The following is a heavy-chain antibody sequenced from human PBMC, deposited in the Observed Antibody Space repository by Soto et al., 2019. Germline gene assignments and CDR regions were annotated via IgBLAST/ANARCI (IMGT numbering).Heavy chain of an antibody. CDR1: GYTFTSYG. CDR3: ARVGLRCSSTSCYLSDMYGMDV. V-gene: IGHV1-18*01. D-gene: IGHD2-2*01. J-gene: IGHJ6*02. CDR2: ISAYNGNT. Sequence: ASVKVSCKASGYTFTSYGISLVRQAPGQGLEWMGWISAYNGNTNYAQKLQGRVTMTTDTSTSTAYMELRSLRSDDTAVYYCARVGLRCSSTSCYLSDMYGMDVWGQGTTVTVSS.